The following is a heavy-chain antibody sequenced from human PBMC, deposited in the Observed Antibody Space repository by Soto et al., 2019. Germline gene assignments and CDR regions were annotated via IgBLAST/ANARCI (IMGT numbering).Heavy chain of an antibody. CDR3: ARVGVDTTVVDGGYYYYGMDV. D-gene: IGHD5-18*01. V-gene: IGHV3-74*03. J-gene: IGHJ6*02. CDR2: INSDGSST. CDR1: GFTFSSYW. Sequence: GGSLRLSCVGSGFTFSSYWMHWVRQVPGKGLMWVPRINSDGSSTKYADAVKGRFTISRDNAKNTLYLQMSSLRAEDTAVYYCARVGVDTTVVDGGYYYYGMDVWGQGTTVTVSS.